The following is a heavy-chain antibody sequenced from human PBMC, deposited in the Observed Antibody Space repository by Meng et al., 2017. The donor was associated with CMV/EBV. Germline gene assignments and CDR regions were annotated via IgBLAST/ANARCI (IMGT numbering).Heavy chain of an antibody. Sequence: QVPRRPWGQRLSKPSESLSLTGTVHGGSFSGYYWSWIRQPPGKGLEWIGEINHSVSTNYNPSLKSRVTISVDTSKNQFSLKLSSVTAADTAVYYCARGSIAARLGLGDWGQGTLVTVSS. CDR1: GGSFSGYY. CDR2: INHSVST. D-gene: IGHD6-6*01. J-gene: IGHJ4*02. CDR3: ARGSIAARLGLGD. V-gene: IGHV4-34*01.